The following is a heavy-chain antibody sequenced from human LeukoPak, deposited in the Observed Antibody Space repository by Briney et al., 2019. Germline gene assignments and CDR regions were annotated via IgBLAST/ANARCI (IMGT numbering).Heavy chain of an antibody. Sequence: ASVKASCKASGYTFADYYVHWVRQAPGQGLEWMGWINPKRAVTNFAQKFQGRVTMTSDTSISTVYMDLSRLKSDDTAVYYCARDRTSYYYGTSSSFDYWGQGTLVTVSS. CDR2: INPKRAVT. D-gene: IGHD3-10*01. V-gene: IGHV1-2*02. CDR3: ARDRTSYYYGTSSSFDY. J-gene: IGHJ4*02. CDR1: GYTFADYY.